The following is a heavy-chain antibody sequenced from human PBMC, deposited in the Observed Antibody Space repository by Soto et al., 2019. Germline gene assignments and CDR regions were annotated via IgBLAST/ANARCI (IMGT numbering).Heavy chain of an antibody. V-gene: IGHV3-48*03. CDR3: ARDTGRASADL. CDR1: GFTFSYYE. Sequence: EVQLAESGGDLVQPGGSLRLSCVGSGFTFSYYEMNWVRQAPGKGLERVAFISHTDRLTHYPDSVQGRFTIARANAQNSLYLEMTSLGVEDTGVYYCARDTGRASADLWGQGTLVTVSS. J-gene: IGHJ5*02. CDR2: ISHTDRLT. D-gene: IGHD6-13*01.